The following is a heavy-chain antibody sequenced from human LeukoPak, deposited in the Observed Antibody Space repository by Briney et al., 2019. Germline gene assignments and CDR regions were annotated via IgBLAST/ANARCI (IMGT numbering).Heavy chain of an antibody. CDR2: IYHSGST. CDR3: ARQSVAAAGDFDY. J-gene: IGHJ4*02. D-gene: IGHD6-13*01. CDR1: GYSISSGYY. Sequence: SETLSLTCAVSGYSISSGYYWGWIRQPPGKGLEWIGSIYHSGSTYYNPSLKSRVTISVDTSKNQCSLKVSSVTAADTAVYYCARQSVAAAGDFDYWGQGTLVTVSS. V-gene: IGHV4-38-2*01.